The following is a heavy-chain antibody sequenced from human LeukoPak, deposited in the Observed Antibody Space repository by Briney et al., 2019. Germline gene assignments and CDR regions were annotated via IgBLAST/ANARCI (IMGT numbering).Heavy chain of an antibody. D-gene: IGHD3-22*01. CDR3: ARAPSEIGGYYPEYFRH. Sequence: GGSLRLSCAASGFTLSSYWMHWVRQAPGKGLVWVSRIKSDGRTSYADSVKGRFTISRDNAKNTVSLQMNSLRAEDTGVYYCARAPSEIGGYYPEYFRHWGQGTLVIVSS. J-gene: IGHJ1*01. CDR2: IKSDGRT. CDR1: GFTLSSYW. V-gene: IGHV3-74*01.